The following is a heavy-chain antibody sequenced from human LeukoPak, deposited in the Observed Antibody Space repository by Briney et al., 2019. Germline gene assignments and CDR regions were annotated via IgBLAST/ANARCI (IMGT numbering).Heavy chain of an antibody. D-gene: IGHD3-3*01. Sequence: SETLSLTCAVYGGSFSGYYWSWTRQPPGKGLEWIGEINHSGSTNYNPSLKSRVTISVDTSKDQFSLKLSSVTAADTAVYYCASAYYDFWSGYPPPPYYFDYWGQGTLVTASS. V-gene: IGHV4-34*01. CDR1: GGSFSGYY. CDR2: INHSGST. CDR3: ASAYYDFWSGYPPPPYYFDY. J-gene: IGHJ4*02.